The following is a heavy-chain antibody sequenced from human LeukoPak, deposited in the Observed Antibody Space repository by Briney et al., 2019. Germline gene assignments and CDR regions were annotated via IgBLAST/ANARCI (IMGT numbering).Heavy chain of an antibody. D-gene: IGHD2-21*02. Sequence: GGSLRLSCAASGFTFSSYGMHWVRQAPGKGLEWVAVISYDGSNKYYADSVKGRFTISRDNSKNTLYPQMNSLRAEDTAVYYCAKDLHIVVVTAILSFDYWGQGTLVTVSS. J-gene: IGHJ4*02. V-gene: IGHV3-30*18. CDR3: AKDLHIVVVTAILSFDY. CDR1: GFTFSSYG. CDR2: ISYDGSNK.